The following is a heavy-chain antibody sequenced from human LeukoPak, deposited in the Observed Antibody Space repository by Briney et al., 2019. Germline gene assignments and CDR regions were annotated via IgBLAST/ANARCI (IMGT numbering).Heavy chain of an antibody. Sequence: GASVRVSCKASGYTFSTYGISWARQAPGQGLEWMGWISAYKGNTYYAQKLQGRVTMTTDTSTSTAYMELRSLRSDDTAIYYCARDLYYYGSGSYYDVFDVWGQGTMVTVSS. V-gene: IGHV1-18*01. J-gene: IGHJ3*01. CDR3: ARDLYYYGSGSYYDVFDV. CDR2: ISAYKGNT. D-gene: IGHD3-10*01. CDR1: GYTFSTYG.